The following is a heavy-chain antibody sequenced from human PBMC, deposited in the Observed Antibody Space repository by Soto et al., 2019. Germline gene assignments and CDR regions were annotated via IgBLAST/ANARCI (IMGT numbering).Heavy chain of an antibody. Sequence: QVQLVESGGGVVQPGTSLRVSCVGSGFTFRSYVIHWVRQAPGKGLEWVALTSYDGSDKYYGDSVRGRFTISRDNSRNTVDRQMDSLRLEDTALYYFARGGTTGGLDVWGQGTLVSVSS. D-gene: IGHD3-16*01. J-gene: IGHJ1*01. CDR2: TSYDGSDK. CDR3: ARGGTTGGLDV. CDR1: GFTFRSYV. V-gene: IGHV3-30*19.